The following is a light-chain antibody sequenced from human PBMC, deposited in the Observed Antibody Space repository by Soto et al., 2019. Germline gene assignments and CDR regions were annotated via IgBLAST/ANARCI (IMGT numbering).Light chain of an antibody. CDR1: QNIGDW. CDR2: YAS. CDR3: QQYSSSSWT. V-gene: IGKV1-5*01. Sequence: DIHMTQSPSTLSASVGDRVTITCRASQNIGDWLAWYQQKPGKAPYLLIYYASILQDGVPSRFIGSGSGTEFTLTITSLQPDDLATYYCQQYSSSSWTFGQGTKVHIK. J-gene: IGKJ1*01.